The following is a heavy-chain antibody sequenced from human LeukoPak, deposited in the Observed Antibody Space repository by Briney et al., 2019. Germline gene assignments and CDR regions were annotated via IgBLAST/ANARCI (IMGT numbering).Heavy chain of an antibody. V-gene: IGHV3-11*03. Sequence: GGSLRLSCAASGVTFSDYYMAWIRQPPGKGLEWISYISYSSTYTNYADSVKGRFTISRDDARNSVFLQMNSLRAEDTAVYYCARIPANSYYFDYWGPGSLVTVSS. J-gene: IGHJ4*02. CDR3: ARIPANSYYFDY. CDR2: ISYSSTYT. CDR1: GVTFSDYY.